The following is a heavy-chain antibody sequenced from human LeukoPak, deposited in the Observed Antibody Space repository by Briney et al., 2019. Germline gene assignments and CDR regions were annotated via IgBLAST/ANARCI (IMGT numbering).Heavy chain of an antibody. CDR3: AKDTFGTYDSTGYPDY. J-gene: IGHJ4*02. V-gene: IGHV3-30*02. CDR1: GFTFSRYG. CDR2: IRDDGSKK. Sequence: GGSLRLSCAASGFTFSRYGMHWVRQAPGKGLEWVAFIRDDGSKKDYGDSLKGRFTISRDNSKNTLYVQMNSLRVEDTAVYYCAKDTFGTYDSTGYPDYWGQGTLVTVSS. D-gene: IGHD3-22*01.